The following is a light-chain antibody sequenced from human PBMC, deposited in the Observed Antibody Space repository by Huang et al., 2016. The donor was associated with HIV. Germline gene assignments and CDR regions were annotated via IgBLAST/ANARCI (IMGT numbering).Light chain of an antibody. V-gene: IGKV3-15*01. CDR3: QQYDKWPPLLT. CDR2: GSA. CDR1: ESVGSS. J-gene: IGKJ4*01. Sequence: EIVMTQSPATLSVSPGERVILSCRASESVGSSLAWYQQNPGQGPRLHSYGSATRASCGPRRFSGSGSGTEYTLSISGLQSADFAVYYCQQYDKWPPLLTCGGGTKVEIK.